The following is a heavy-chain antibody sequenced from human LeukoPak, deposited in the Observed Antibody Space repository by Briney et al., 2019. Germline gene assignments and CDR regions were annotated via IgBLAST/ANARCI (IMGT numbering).Heavy chain of an antibody. CDR2: IYSGGST. CDR3: ARGDFWSGYYTGLY. J-gene: IGHJ4*02. V-gene: IGHV3-53*04. CDR1: GFTVTTNY. D-gene: IGHD3-3*01. Sequence: GGSLRLSCTASGFTVTTNYMSWVRQAPGKGLEWVSVIYSGGSTYYADSVKGRFTISRHNSKNTLYLQMDSLRDEDTAVYYCARGDFWSGYYTGLYWGQGTLVTVSS.